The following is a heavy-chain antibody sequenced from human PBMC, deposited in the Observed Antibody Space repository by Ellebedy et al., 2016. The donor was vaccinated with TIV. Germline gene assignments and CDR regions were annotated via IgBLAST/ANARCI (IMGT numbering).Heavy chain of an antibody. D-gene: IGHD2-15*01. V-gene: IGHV3-72*01. CDR3: AREDWWRFDP. J-gene: IGHJ5*02. Sequence: GESLKISXAASGFTFSAYYMDWVRQAPGKGLEWAGRSRNRGDGYTTEYAASVEGRFTISRDESKDSLFLQMNSLKIEDTAMYYCAREDWWRFDPWGQGTLVTVSS. CDR1: GFTFSAYY. CDR2: SRNRGDGYTT.